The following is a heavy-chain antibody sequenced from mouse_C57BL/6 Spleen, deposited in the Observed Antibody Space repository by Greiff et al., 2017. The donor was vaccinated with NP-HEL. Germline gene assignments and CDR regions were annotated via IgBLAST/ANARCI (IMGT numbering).Heavy chain of an antibody. CDR1: GYTFTDYN. CDR2: INPNNGGT. CDR3: ATVGKGDYYAMDY. Sequence: EVQLQQSGPELVKPGASVKIPCKASGYTFTDYNIDWVKQSHGKSLEWIGDINPNNGGTIYNQKFKGKATLTVDKSSSTAYMELRSLTSEDTAVYYCATVGKGDYYAMDYWGQGTSVTVSS. V-gene: IGHV1-18*01. D-gene: IGHD1-1*01. J-gene: IGHJ4*01.